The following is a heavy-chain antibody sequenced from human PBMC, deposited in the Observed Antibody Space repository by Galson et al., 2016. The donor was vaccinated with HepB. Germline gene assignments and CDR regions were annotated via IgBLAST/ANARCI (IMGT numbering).Heavy chain of an antibody. CDR2: ISYDGNKK. Sequence: SLRLSCAASGFTFSTYAMHWVRQAPGKGLEWVAVISYDGNKKYYAASVNGRFTIAQDNSENTLYLEMHSLRAEDTAVYYCARDEDDPSYTIDFWGQGTLVTVSS. V-gene: IGHV3-30*14. CDR1: GFTFSTYA. J-gene: IGHJ4*02. D-gene: IGHD3-10*01. CDR3: ARDEDDPSYTIDF.